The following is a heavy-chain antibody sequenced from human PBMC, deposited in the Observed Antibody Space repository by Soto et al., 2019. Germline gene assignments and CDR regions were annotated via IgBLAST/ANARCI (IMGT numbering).Heavy chain of an antibody. D-gene: IGHD2-21*02. CDR3: AILENIEGDPIYYYYYYMDV. CDR2: IYYSGST. CDR1: GGSISSSSYY. V-gene: IGHV4-39*01. Sequence: PSETLSLTCTVSGGSISSSSYYWGWIRQPPGKGLEWIGSIYYSGSTYYNPSLKSRVTISVDTSKNQFSLKLSSVTAADTAVYYCAILENIEGDPIYYYYYYMDVWGKGTTVTVSS. J-gene: IGHJ6*03.